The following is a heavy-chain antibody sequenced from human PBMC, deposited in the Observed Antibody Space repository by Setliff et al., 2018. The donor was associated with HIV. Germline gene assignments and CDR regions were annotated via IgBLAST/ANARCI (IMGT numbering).Heavy chain of an antibody. CDR3: ARAYDYSNYFHYYMDV. Sequence: SETLSLTCNVSGDSISDYYWTWIRQPPGKGLEWIGYIYYSGSTNYNPSLKSRVTISVDTSKNQFSLKLSSLTAADTAVYYCARAYDYSNYFHYYMDVWGKGTTVTVS. CDR1: GDSISDYY. J-gene: IGHJ6*03. D-gene: IGHD4-4*01. CDR2: IYYSGST. V-gene: IGHV4-59*01.